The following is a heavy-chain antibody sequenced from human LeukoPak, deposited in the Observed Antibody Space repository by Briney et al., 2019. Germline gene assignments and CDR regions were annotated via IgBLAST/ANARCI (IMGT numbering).Heavy chain of an antibody. V-gene: IGHV3-7*03. Sequence: GGSLRLSCAASGFTLSSYWMSWVRQAPGKGLEWVANIKQDGSEKYYVDSVKGRFTISRDNAKNSLYLQMDSLRAEDTAVYYCAGFYYYGSGRNFDYWGQGILVTVSS. CDR1: GFTLSSYW. CDR2: IKQDGSEK. CDR3: AGFYYYGSGRNFDY. D-gene: IGHD3-10*01. J-gene: IGHJ4*02.